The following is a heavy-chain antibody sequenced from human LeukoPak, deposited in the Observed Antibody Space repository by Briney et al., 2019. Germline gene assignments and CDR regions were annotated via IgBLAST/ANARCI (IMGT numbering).Heavy chain of an antibody. CDR1: GGSISSYY. J-gene: IGHJ3*02. CDR3: ARECRSTSCSHAHDAFDI. V-gene: IGHV4-59*12. Sequence: SETLSLTCTVSGGSISSYYWSWIRQPPGKGLEWIGYIYYSGSTNYNPSLKSRVTISVDTSKNQFSLKLSPVTAADTAVYYCARECRSTSCSHAHDAFDIWGQGQWSPSLQ. CDR2: IYYSGST. D-gene: IGHD2-2*01.